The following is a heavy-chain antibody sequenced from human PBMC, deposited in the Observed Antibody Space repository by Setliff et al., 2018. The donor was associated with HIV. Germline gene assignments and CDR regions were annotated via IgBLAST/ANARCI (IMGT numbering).Heavy chain of an antibody. CDR1: GYSFSKYG. CDR2: IIPAFRIP. D-gene: IGHD6-13*01. Sequence: SVKVSCKASGYSFSKYGISWVRQAPGQGLEWMGGIIPAFRIPEYAQQFQGRLTITVDESTTTTYMELSSLKSEDTAVYFCGRTVGQQFFDYWGQGTLVTVSS. V-gene: IGHV1-69*13. CDR3: GRTVGQQFFDY. J-gene: IGHJ4*02.